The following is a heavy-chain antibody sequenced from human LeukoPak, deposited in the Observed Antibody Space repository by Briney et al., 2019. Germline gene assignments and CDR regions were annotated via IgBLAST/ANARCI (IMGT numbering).Heavy chain of an antibody. J-gene: IGHJ6*02. D-gene: IGHD2-2*01. V-gene: IGHV2-70*17. CDR2: IDWDDDK. Sequence: SGPTLVNPTQTLTLTCTFSGFSLTTAGMCVSWIRQPPGKALEWLARIDWDDDKFYSTSLKTRLTISKDTSKNQVVLTLTNVDPVDTATYYCARIPAFCRSTSCYESGRDVWGQGSTVIVSS. CDR3: ARIPAFCRSTSCYESGRDV. CDR1: GFSLTTAGMC.